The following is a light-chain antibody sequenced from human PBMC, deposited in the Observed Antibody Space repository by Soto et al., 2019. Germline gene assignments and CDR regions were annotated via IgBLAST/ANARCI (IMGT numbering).Light chain of an antibody. CDR1: QSVSSN. V-gene: IGKV3-15*01. J-gene: IGKJ2*01. Sequence: EIEMTQSPATLSVSPGERATLSCRASQSVSSNLAWYQQKPGQAPRLLIYGASTRATGNPARFSGSGSGTEIALTISSPQSEDFAIYYCQQYSNCPYTFGQGTNLEIK. CDR2: GAS. CDR3: QQYSNCPYT.